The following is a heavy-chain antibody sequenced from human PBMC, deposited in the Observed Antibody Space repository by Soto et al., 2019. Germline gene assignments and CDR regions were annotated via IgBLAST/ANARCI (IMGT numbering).Heavy chain of an antibody. J-gene: IGHJ4*02. D-gene: IGHD3-10*01. CDR3: ARGWYYYGSEGYFDY. Sequence: PGGSLRLSCAASGFTFSSYAMHWVRQAPGKGLEWVAVISYDGSNKYYADSVKGRFTISRDNSKNTLYLQMNSLRAEDTAVYYCARGWYYYGSEGYFDYWGQGTLVTVSS. CDR1: GFTFSSYA. CDR2: ISYDGSNK. V-gene: IGHV3-30-3*01.